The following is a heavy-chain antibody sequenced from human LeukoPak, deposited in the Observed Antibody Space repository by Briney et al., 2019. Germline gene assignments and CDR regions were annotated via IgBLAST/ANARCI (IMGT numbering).Heavy chain of an antibody. CDR1: GFTFSSYD. Sequence: GGSLRLSCAASGFTFSSYDMHWVRQATGKGLEWVSAIGTAGDAYYPGSVKGRFTTSRENAKNSLYLQMNSLRAGDTAVYYCARENGRGYFDYWGQGTLVTVSS. D-gene: IGHD1-1*01. V-gene: IGHV3-13*01. CDR2: IGTAGDA. J-gene: IGHJ4*02. CDR3: ARENGRGYFDY.